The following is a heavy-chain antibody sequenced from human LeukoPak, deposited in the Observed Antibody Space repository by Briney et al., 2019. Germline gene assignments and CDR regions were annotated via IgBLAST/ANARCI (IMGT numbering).Heavy chain of an antibody. V-gene: IGHV4-4*07. CDR2: IYTSGST. CDR3: ARDSHYDILTGYFHFDY. J-gene: IGHJ4*02. CDR1: GGSISSYY. D-gene: IGHD3-9*01. Sequence: SETVSLTCTVSGGSISSYYWSWIRQPAGKGLEWIGRIYTSGSTNYNPSLKSRVTMSVDTSKNQFSLKLSSVTAADTAVYYCARDSHYDILTGYFHFDYWGQGTLVTVSS.